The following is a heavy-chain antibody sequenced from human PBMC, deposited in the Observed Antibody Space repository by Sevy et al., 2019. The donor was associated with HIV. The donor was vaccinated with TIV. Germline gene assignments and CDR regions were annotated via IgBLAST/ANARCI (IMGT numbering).Heavy chain of an antibody. CDR3: AKIYDY. Sequence: SETLSLTCSVSGGSISKIGNYWGWVRQHPGERLEWIGDIFHTEKTNYNPSLKSRVTISLDTSKNQFSLKLSSVTAADTAVYYCAKIYDYWGPGALVTVSS. J-gene: IGHJ4*02. CDR2: IFHTEKT. CDR1: GGSISKIGNY. V-gene: IGHV4-39*01. D-gene: IGHD3-3*01.